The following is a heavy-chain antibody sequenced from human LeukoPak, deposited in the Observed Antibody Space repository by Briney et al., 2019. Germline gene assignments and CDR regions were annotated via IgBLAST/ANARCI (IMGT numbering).Heavy chain of an antibody. D-gene: IGHD5-12*01. V-gene: IGHV3-30*02. CDR3: ARVKEASAFDI. Sequence: HTGGSLRLSCAASGFTFTSYGIHWVRLAPGKGLEWVAFLRYDGSNIYYADSVKGRFTISRDKSKNTLYLQMNSLRAEDTAVYYCARVKEASAFDIWGQGTMVTVSS. J-gene: IGHJ3*02. CDR1: GFTFTSYG. CDR2: LRYDGSNI.